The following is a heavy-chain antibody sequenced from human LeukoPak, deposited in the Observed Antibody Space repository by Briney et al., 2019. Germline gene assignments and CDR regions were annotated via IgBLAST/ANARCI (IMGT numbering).Heavy chain of an antibody. CDR1: GYTFTNYD. CDR3: ARTGMGGNVWIDS. V-gene: IGHV1-8*01. J-gene: IGHJ5*01. CDR2: MNPNSGDT. Sequence: ASVKVSCKASGYTFTNYDINGVRQATGQGLEWMGWMNPNSGDTGYAQKFQGRVTMTRDTSITTAYMELTSLTSDDTAIFYCARTGMGGNVWIDSWGQGTLVTVSS. D-gene: IGHD1-26*01.